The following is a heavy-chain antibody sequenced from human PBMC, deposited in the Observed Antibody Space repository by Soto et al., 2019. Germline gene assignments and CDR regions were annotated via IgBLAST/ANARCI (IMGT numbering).Heavy chain of an antibody. Sequence: GGSLRLSCAASGFTFSSYSMNWVGQAPGKGLGWVSYISSSSTIYYADSVKGRFTISRDNAKNSLYLQMNSLRDEDTAVYYCATEKDRGYYYYGMDVWGQGTTVTVSS. CDR3: ATEKDRGYYYYGMDV. V-gene: IGHV3-48*02. CDR2: ISSSSTI. CDR1: GFTFSSYS. D-gene: IGHD3-10*01. J-gene: IGHJ6*02.